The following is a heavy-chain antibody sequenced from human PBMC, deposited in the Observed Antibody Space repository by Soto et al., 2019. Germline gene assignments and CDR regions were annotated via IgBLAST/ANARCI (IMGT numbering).Heavy chain of an antibody. J-gene: IGHJ5*02. V-gene: IGHV3-7*01. D-gene: IGHD6-13*01. Sequence: PGESLKISCAASGFTFSSYWMSWVRQAPGKGLEWVANIKQDGSEKYYVDSVKGRFTISRDNAKNSLYLQMNSLRAEDTAVYYCAREEGSSWYGKWFDPWGQGTLVTVSS. CDR1: GFTFSSYW. CDR3: AREEGSSWYGKWFDP. CDR2: IKQDGSEK.